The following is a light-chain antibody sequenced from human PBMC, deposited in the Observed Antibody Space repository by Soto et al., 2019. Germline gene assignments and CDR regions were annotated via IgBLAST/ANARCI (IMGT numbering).Light chain of an antibody. CDR1: QSVSSSY. Sequence: EIVLTQSPGTLSLSPGERATLSCRASQSVSSSYLAWYQQKPGQAPRLLIYGASSRATGIPDRFSGSGSGTDFTLTISSLQPEDFATYYCQQSYSTPPEHFGPGTKVDIK. CDR2: GAS. J-gene: IGKJ3*01. CDR3: QQSYSTPPEH. V-gene: IGKV3-20*01.